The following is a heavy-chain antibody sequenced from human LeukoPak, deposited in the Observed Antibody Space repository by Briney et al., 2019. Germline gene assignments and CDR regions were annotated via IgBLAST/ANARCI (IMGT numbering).Heavy chain of an antibody. J-gene: IGHJ4*02. Sequence: GGSLRLSCAASGFTFSGSAMHWVRQSSGKGREWFGRIRSRANSYATASDATVKGRFTISRDDSKNTASLQMNSLKTEDTAVYYCTSSGDYQGYWGQGTLVTVSS. CDR2: IRSRANSYAT. CDR1: GFTFSGSA. CDR3: TSSGDYQGY. V-gene: IGHV3-73*01. D-gene: IGHD4-17*01.